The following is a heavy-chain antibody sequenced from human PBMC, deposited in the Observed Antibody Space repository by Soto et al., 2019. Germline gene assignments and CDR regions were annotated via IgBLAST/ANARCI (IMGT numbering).Heavy chain of an antibody. CDR3: ARLSDYDYVWGSYRYSYFDY. Sequence: SETLSLTCTVSGGSISSSSYYWGWIRQPPGKGLEWIGSIYYSGSTYYNPSLKSRVTISVDTSKNQFSLKLSPVTAADTAVYYCARLSDYDYVWGSYRYSYFDYWGQGTLVTVSS. CDR2: IYYSGST. V-gene: IGHV4-39*01. D-gene: IGHD3-16*02. J-gene: IGHJ4*02. CDR1: GGSISSSSYY.